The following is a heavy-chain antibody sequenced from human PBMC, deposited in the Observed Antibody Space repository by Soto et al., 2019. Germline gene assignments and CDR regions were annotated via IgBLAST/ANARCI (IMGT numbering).Heavy chain of an antibody. CDR3: ASGAPSRY. Sequence: PSETLSLTCSVSGGSFSNYYWAWIRQAPGKGLEWIGSIYNSGTTNYNPSLKTRVIISIESSKSQFSLRLNSVTVSDSAVYYCASGAPSRYWGQGILVTVSS. CDR2: IYNSGTT. J-gene: IGHJ4*02. D-gene: IGHD4-17*01. V-gene: IGHV4-59*08. CDR1: GGSFSNYY.